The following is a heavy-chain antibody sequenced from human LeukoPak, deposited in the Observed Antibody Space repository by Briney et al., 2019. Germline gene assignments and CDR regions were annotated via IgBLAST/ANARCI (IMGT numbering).Heavy chain of an antibody. Sequence: GGSPRLSCAASGFTFSSYAMHWVRQAPGKGLEYVSAISSNGGSTYYANSVKGRFTISRDNSKNTLYLQMNSLRAEDTAVYYCARDSGSYRMDFDYWGQGTLVTVSS. CDR2: ISSNGGST. CDR3: ARDSGSYRMDFDY. J-gene: IGHJ4*02. D-gene: IGHD1-26*01. V-gene: IGHV3-64*01. CDR1: GFTFSSYA.